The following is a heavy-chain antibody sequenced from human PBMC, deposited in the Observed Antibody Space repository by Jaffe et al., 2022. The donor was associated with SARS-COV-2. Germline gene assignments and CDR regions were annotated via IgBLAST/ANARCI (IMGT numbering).Heavy chain of an antibody. CDR3: ARVRDKWKAYSMDV. CDR1: GFTVSSIY. J-gene: IGHJ6*02. D-gene: IGHD1-20*01. Sequence: EVQLVESGGGLIQPGGSLRLSCAASGFTVSSIYMSWVRQAPGKGLEWVSVIYNAGSAYYADSVKGRFIVSGDNSNNTLYLQMNSLRVEDTAVYYCARVRDKWKAYSMDVWGQGTTVIVSS. CDR2: IYNAGSA. V-gene: IGHV3-53*01.